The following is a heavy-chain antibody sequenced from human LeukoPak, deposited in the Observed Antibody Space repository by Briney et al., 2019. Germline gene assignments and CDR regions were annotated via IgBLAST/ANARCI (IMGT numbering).Heavy chain of an antibody. CDR2: INPNSGGT. V-gene: IGHV1-2*02. J-gene: IGHJ6*02. D-gene: IGHD4-11*01. CDR3: ARYGSSGTVTSPYYYYYGMDV. CDR1: GYTFTGYY. Sequence: ASVKVSCKASGYTFTGYYMHWVRQAPGQGLEWMGWINPNSGGTNYAQKFQGRVTMTRDTSISTAYMELSRLRSDDTAVYYCARYGSSGTVTSPYYYYYGMDVWGQGTTVTVSS.